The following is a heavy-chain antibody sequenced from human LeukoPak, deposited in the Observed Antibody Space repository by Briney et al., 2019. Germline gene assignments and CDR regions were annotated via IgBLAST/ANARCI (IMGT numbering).Heavy chain of an antibody. J-gene: IGHJ5*02. CDR2: ISSSSSYI. CDR3: ARAVDTAMVT. V-gene: IGHV3-21*01. D-gene: IGHD5-18*01. CDR1: GFTFSSYS. Sequence: GSLRLSCAASGFTFSSYSMNWVRQAPGKGLEWVSSISSSSSYIYYADSVKGRFTISRDNAKNSLYLQMNSLRAEDTAMYYCARAVDTAMVTWGQGTLVTVSS.